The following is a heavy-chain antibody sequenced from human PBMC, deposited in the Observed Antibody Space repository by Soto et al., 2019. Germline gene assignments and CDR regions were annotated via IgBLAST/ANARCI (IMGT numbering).Heavy chain of an antibody. CDR2: ISAYNGNT. Sequence: ASVKVSCKASGYTFTSYGISWVRQAPGQGLEWMGWISAYNGNTNYAQKLQGRVTMTTDTSTSTAYMELRGLRSDDTAVYYCARVLGNHKSIAVAAIGTRKNGAFDIWGQGTMVTVSS. CDR1: GYTFTSYG. V-gene: IGHV1-18*01. D-gene: IGHD6-19*01. J-gene: IGHJ3*02. CDR3: ARVLGNHKSIAVAAIGTRKNGAFDI.